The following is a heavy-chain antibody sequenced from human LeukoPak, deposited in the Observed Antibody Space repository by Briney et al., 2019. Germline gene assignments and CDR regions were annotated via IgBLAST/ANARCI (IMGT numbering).Heavy chain of an antibody. CDR1: GGTFSTSS. J-gene: IGHJ4*02. CDR2: VIHVLGVV. D-gene: IGHD1/OR15-1a*01. CDR3: ARAPMGTAPLY. Sequence: SVKVSCKASGGTFSTSSISWVRQAPGQGLEWMGRVIHVLGVVNYAQKFQGRVTITADISTSTAYMELNSLRYEDTAVYYCARAPMGTAPLYWGQGTLVTVSS. V-gene: IGHV1-69*04.